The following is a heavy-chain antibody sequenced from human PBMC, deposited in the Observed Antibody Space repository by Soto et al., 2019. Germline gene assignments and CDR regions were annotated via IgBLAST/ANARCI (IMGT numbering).Heavy chain of an antibody. D-gene: IGHD2-21*01. CDR2: IVVGSGNT. J-gene: IGHJ3*02. V-gene: IGHV1-58*02. CDR3: ASFGDYGFDI. CDR1: GFTFTSSA. Sequence: QMQLVQSGPEVKKPGTSVKVSCKASGFTFTSSAMQWVRQARGQRLEWIGWIVVGSGNTNYTQKFQERVTIARDMSTSAAYWEQSSLRSDDTAVYYCASFGDYGFDIWGQGTMVTVSS.